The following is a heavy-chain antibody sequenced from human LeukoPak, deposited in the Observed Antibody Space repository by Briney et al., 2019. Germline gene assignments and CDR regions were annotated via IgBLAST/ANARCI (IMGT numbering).Heavy chain of an antibody. CDR1: GGSISSSSYY. CDR3: ARLLRVTAAAKGYFDY. Sequence: KPSETLSLTCTVSGGSISSSSYYWGWVRQPPGKGLEWIGSIYYSGSTYYNPFLKSRVTISVDTSKNQFSLKLSSVTAADTAVYYCARLLRVTAAAKGYFDYWGQGTLVTVSS. D-gene: IGHD6-13*01. J-gene: IGHJ4*02. V-gene: IGHV4-39*01. CDR2: IYYSGST.